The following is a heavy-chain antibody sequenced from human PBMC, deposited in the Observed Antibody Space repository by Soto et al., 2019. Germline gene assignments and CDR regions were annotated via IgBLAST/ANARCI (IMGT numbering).Heavy chain of an antibody. CDR1: GYTFTGYY. CDR3: ARDWVDTPIQGHYYFYYGMAV. Sequence: GASVKVSCKASGYTFTGYYMHWVRQAPGQGLEWMGWINPNSGGTNYAQKFQGRVTMTRDTSISTAYMELSRLRSDDTAVYYCARDWVDTPIQGHYYFYYGMAVWGQGTKVTVSS. V-gene: IGHV1-2*02. CDR2: INPNSGGT. J-gene: IGHJ6*02. D-gene: IGHD5-18*01.